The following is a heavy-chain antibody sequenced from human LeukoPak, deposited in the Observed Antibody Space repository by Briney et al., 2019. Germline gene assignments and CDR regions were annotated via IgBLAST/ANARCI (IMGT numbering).Heavy chain of an antibody. CDR2: ISRDGGSP. J-gene: IGHJ4*02. CDR3: TKDRGSGRGYIDY. Sequence: PGGSLRLXCVASGFTFDDYAMHWVRLAPGKGLEWVSRISRDGGSPYYGDSVRGRFTISRDNSKNSLYLRMNSLRTEDTALYYCTKDRGSGRGYIDYWGQGTLVTVSS. V-gene: IGHV3-43*02. D-gene: IGHD6-13*01. CDR1: GFTFDDYA.